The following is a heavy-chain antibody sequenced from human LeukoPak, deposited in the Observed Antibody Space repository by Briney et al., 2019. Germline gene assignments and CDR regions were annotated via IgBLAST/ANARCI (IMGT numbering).Heavy chain of an antibody. CDR1: GFTFSSYA. CDR2: ISYDGSNK. D-gene: IGHD3-22*01. CDR3: AKVYVPDSGGYLYYFDY. Sequence: PGGSLRLSCAASGFTFSSYAMHWVRQAPGKGLEWVAVISYDGSNKYYADSVKGRFTISRDNSKNTLYLQMNSLRAEDTAVYYCAKVYVPDSGGYLYYFDYWGQGTLVTVSS. J-gene: IGHJ4*02. V-gene: IGHV3-30-3*01.